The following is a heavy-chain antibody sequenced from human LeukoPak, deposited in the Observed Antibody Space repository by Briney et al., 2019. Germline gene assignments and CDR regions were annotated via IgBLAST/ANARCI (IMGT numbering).Heavy chain of an antibody. Sequence: GESLKISCRGSGYSFTNYWIGWVRQMPGKGLEWMGIIYPGDSDTRYSPSFQGQVTMSADKSISTAYLQWSSLKASDTAMYYCARHSYDTPFDYWGQGTLVTVSS. CDR1: GYSFTNYW. V-gene: IGHV5-51*01. CDR3: ARHSYDTPFDY. D-gene: IGHD3-3*01. CDR2: IYPGDSDT. J-gene: IGHJ4*02.